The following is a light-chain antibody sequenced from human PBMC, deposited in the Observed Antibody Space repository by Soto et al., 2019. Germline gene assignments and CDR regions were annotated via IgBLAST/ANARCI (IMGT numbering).Light chain of an antibody. CDR2: DVN. CDR1: SSDVGGFNH. J-gene: IGLJ2*01. Sequence: QSALTQPASVSGSPGQTITISSTGTSSDVGGFNHVCWYQQHPGKAPKFIIYDVNNRPSGISNRFSGSKSGNTASLTISGLQAEDEADYYCSSYTSSTTLVIFGGGTKLTVL. CDR3: SSYTSSTTLVI. V-gene: IGLV2-14*03.